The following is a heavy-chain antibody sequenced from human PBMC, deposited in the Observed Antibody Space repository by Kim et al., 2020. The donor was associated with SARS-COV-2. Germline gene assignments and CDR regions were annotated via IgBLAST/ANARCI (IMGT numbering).Heavy chain of an antibody. Sequence: GGSLRLSCAASGFTFSSYWMHWVRQAPGKGLVWVSRINSDGSSTSYADSVKGRFTISRDNAKNTLYLQMNSLRAEDTAVYYCARAAREQWLGKEWFDYWGQGTLVTVSS. CDR3: ARAAREQWLGKEWFDY. V-gene: IGHV3-74*01. CDR2: INSDGSST. D-gene: IGHD6-19*01. J-gene: IGHJ4*02. CDR1: GFTFSSYW.